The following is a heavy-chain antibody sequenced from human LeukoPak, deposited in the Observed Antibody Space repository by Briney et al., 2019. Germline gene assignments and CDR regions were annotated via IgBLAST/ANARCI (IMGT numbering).Heavy chain of an antibody. CDR3: AREETYYDFWSGYPGDYYYYMDV. CDR1: GGSISSYY. Sequence: PSETLSLTCTVSGGSISSYYWSWIRQPAGKRLEWIGRIYTSGSTNYNPSLKSRVTISVDTSKNQFSLKLSSVTAADTAVYYCAREETYYDFWSGYPGDYYYYMDVWGKGTTVTVSS. D-gene: IGHD3-3*01. J-gene: IGHJ6*03. V-gene: IGHV4-4*07. CDR2: IYTSGST.